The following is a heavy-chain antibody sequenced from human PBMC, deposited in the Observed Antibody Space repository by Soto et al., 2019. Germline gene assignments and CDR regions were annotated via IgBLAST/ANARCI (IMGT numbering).Heavy chain of an antibody. D-gene: IGHD3-10*01. CDR3: ASFYYYGSGSYSGDY. CDR2: INSDGSST. Sequence: GGSLRLSCAASGFTFSSYWMHWVRQAPGKGLVWVSRINSDGSSTSYADSVKGRFTISRDNAKNTLYLQMNSLRAEDTAVYYCASFYYYGSGSYSGDYWGQGTLVTVS. V-gene: IGHV3-74*01. J-gene: IGHJ4*02. CDR1: GFTFSSYW.